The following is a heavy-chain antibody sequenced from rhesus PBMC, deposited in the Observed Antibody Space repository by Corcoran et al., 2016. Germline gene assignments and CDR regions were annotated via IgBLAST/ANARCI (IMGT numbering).Heavy chain of an antibody. CDR2: ISGSGGTP. V-gene: IGHV4-173*01. J-gene: IGHJ4*01. Sequence: QVQLQESGPGLVKPSETLSLTCAVSGGSISSNYWSWIRQPPGKGLEWIGRISGSGGTPDYNPSRKSRVTISTDTAKNQFSLKLSAVTAADTAVYYCARDDEIQWVQLSSFFDYWGQGVLVTVSS. CDR3: ARDDEIQWVQLSSFFDY. D-gene: IGHD5-24*01. CDR1: GGSISSNY.